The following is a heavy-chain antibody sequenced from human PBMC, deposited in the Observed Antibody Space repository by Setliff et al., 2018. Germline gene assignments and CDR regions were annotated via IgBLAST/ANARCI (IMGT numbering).Heavy chain of an antibody. CDR2: VQFDGSNK. V-gene: IGHV3-30*02. D-gene: IGHD3-22*01. J-gene: IGHJ4*02. CDR3: ARDTRDKHDRSGYYLSFDY. CDR1: GFSFNTYG. Sequence: VGSLRLSCAASGFSFNTYGMHWVRQAPGEGLEWVAFVQFDGSNKYYADSVLGRFTISRDNIKNTAFLQMNSLRSEDTAVYYCARDTRDKHDRSGYYLSFDYWGQGTLVTVSS.